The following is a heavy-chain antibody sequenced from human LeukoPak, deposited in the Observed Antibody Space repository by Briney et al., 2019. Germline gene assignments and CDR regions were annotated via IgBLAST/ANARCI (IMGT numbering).Heavy chain of an antibody. V-gene: IGHV4-34*01. Sequence: SETLSLTGAVYGGSFSGYYWGWIRQPPGKGLEGIGEINHSGSTNYNPSLKSRVTISVDTSKNQFSLKLSSVTAADTAVYYCARARYYDSSGYPLDYWGQGTLVTVSS. CDR1: GGSFSGYY. CDR3: ARARYYDSSGYPLDY. D-gene: IGHD3-22*01. CDR2: INHSGST. J-gene: IGHJ4*02.